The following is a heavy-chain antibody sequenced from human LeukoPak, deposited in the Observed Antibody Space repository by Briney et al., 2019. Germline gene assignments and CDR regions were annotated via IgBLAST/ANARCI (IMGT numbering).Heavy chain of an antibody. J-gene: IGHJ4*02. D-gene: IGHD3-22*01. V-gene: IGHV3-30*02. Sequence: GGSLRLSCAASGFTFSSYGMHWVRQAPGKGLEWVAFIRYDGSNKYYADSVKGRFTNSRDNSKNTLYLQMNSLRAEDTAVYYCARDVLPFYYDSSGYPDYWGQGTLVTVSS. CDR1: GFTFSSYG. CDR2: IRYDGSNK. CDR3: ARDVLPFYYDSSGYPDY.